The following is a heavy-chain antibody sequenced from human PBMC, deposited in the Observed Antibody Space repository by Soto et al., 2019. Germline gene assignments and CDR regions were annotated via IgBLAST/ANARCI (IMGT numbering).Heavy chain of an antibody. J-gene: IGHJ4*02. V-gene: IGHV1-46*01. CDR1: GYTLTHYY. Sequence: APVKGSFKASGYTLTHYYLQLVRQAPGQGLEWMAIMNPSGGSTSYAQKFQGRVTMTRDTSTSTVYMELNSLRSEDTAVYYCAREDRNAFDYWGQGTLVTVSS. CDR2: MNPSGGST. CDR3: AREDRNAFDY. D-gene: IGHD4-4*01.